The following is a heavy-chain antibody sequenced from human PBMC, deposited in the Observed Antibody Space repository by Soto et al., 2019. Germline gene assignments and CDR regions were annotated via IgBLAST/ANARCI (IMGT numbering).Heavy chain of an antibody. CDR2: INASNGNT. J-gene: IGHJ4*02. CDR1: GYTFTSYA. CDR3: ARAQLTTVTSFGY. D-gene: IGHD4-17*01. V-gene: IGHV1-3*01. Sequence: QVPLVQSGAEVKKPWASVKVSCKASGYTFTSYAMHWVRHAPGQRLAWMGWINASNGNTKYSQKFQARGTITRDTPASTAYMDMSSLSSEHTAVYYCARAQLTTVTSFGYWGQGTLVTVSS.